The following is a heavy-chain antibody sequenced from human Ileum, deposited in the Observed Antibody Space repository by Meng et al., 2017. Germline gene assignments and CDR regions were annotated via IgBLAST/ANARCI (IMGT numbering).Heavy chain of an antibody. D-gene: IGHD1-26*01. V-gene: IGHV3-74*01. Sequence: EVQLVESGGGLVQPGGSLRLSCVASGFSFSSSWMHWVRQAPGKGLVWVSRIKGEGSRTSYADFVRGRFTIPRDNAKNTLFLQINSLRAEDTAVYYCARDLSSEWELLNWGQGTVVTVSS. CDR2: IKGEGSRT. CDR3: ARDLSSEWELLN. J-gene: IGHJ4*02. CDR1: GFSFSSSW.